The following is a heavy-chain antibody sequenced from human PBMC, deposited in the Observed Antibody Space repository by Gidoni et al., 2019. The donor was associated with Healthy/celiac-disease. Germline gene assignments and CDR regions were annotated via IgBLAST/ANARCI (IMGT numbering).Heavy chain of an antibody. CDR1: GFTFSSYG. D-gene: IGHD4-17*01. Sequence: QVQLVESGGGVVQPGRSLRLSCAASGFTFSSYGVHWVRQAPGKGLEWVAVIWYDGSNKYYADSVKGRFTISRDNSKNTLYLQMNSLRAEDTAVYYCARGDDYGDPFDYWGQGTLVTVSS. V-gene: IGHV3-33*01. CDR3: ARGDDYGDPFDY. J-gene: IGHJ4*02. CDR2: IWYDGSNK.